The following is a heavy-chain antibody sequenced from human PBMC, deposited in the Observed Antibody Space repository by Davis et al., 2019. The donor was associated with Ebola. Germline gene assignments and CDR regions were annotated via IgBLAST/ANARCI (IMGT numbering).Heavy chain of an antibody. CDR1: GFPFGSYA. J-gene: IGHJ4*02. CDR2: ISPDGSAT. Sequence: GESLKISCSASGFPFGSYAMHWVRQAPGKGPVWVSRISPDGSATGYADSVKGRFTISRDNAKNTLYLQMNSLRAEDTAVYYCARDFDRVRTWGQGTLVTVSS. V-gene: IGHV3-74*01. CDR3: ARDFDRVRT. D-gene: IGHD3-22*01.